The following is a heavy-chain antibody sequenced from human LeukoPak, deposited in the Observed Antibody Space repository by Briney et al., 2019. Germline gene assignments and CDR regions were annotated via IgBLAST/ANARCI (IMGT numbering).Heavy chain of an antibody. CDR2: IIAIFGTG. CDR3: ARNVEMASLDY. V-gene: IGHV1-69*13. D-gene: IGHD5-24*01. CDR1: GRTFSSYA. J-gene: IGHJ4*02. Sequence: SLKVSCKASGRTFSSYAISWVRQAPGQGLEWMGRIIAIFGTGNYAQKFEGRVTITADEATRTAYMELSSLRSEDTAVYYCARNVEMASLDYWGQGTLVTVSS.